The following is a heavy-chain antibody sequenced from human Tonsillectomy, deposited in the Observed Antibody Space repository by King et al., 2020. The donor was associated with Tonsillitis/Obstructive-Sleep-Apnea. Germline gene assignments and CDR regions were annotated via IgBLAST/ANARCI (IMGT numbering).Heavy chain of an antibody. CDR3: ATALGYCSSTSCSLSYYLDV. Sequence: VQLVESGGGLVQPGGSLRLSCAASGFTFSSYWMHWVRQAPGKGLVWVSRINSDGSSTSYADSVKGRFTISSDNAKNTLYLQMNSLRAEDTAVYYCATALGYCSSTSCSLSYYLDVWGKGTTVTVSS. V-gene: IGHV3-74*01. J-gene: IGHJ6*03. D-gene: IGHD2-2*01. CDR2: INSDGSST. CDR1: GFTFSSYW.